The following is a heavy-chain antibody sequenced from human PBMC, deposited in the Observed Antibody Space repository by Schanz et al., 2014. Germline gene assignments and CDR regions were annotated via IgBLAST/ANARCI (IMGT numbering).Heavy chain of an antibody. CDR3: ASADYTNYFDY. Sequence: VQLVESGGGLVQPGGSLRLSCAASGFTFSSYGMHWVRQAPGKGLEWVAVIWYDGNNKFYADSVKGRFIISRDNSKNTVFLQMNSLRGEDTAVYYCASADYTNYFDYWGQGTLVTVSS. J-gene: IGHJ4*02. V-gene: IGHV3-33*01. CDR2: IWYDGNNK. D-gene: IGHD4-4*01. CDR1: GFTFSSYG.